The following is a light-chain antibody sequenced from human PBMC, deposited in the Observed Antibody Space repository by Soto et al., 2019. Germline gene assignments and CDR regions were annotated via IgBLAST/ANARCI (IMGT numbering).Light chain of an antibody. CDR3: SSYTRSSTRV. J-gene: IGLJ3*02. V-gene: IGLV2-14*03. CDR1: SSDVGLYNY. Sequence: QSALTQPASVSGSPGQSITISCTGTSSDVGLYNYVSWYQQHPGKAPKLMIFDVTNRPSGVSNRFSGSKSGNTASLTISGLQAEDEADYYCSSYTRSSTRVFGGGTKLTVL. CDR2: DVT.